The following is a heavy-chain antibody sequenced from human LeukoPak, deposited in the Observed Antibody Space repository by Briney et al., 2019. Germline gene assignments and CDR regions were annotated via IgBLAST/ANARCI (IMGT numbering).Heavy chain of an antibody. V-gene: IGHV4-59*01. CDR3: ARGRESYGFNYWFDP. D-gene: IGHD5-18*01. CDR2: LYYSGST. Sequence: NPSETLSLTCTVSGDSIRSYYWSWIRQLPGKGLEWIGFLYYSGSTNYNPSLKGRVTMAVDTSTNQFSLKLSSVTAADTAVYYCARGRESYGFNYWFDPWGQGTLVSVSS. J-gene: IGHJ5*02. CDR1: GDSIRSYY.